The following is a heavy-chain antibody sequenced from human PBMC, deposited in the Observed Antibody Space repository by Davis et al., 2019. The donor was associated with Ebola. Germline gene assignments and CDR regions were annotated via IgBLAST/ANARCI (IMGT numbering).Heavy chain of an antibody. V-gene: IGHV4-61*01. Sequence: SETLSLTCNVSGGSVTSGSYYWSWIRQPPGKGLEWIGYIYYTGSTSYNPSLKSRLTISVDTSKNQFFLKLSSVTAADTAVYYCSRDDRYCSSSRCDVFDVWGQGAMVTVSS. D-gene: IGHD2-21*01. CDR3: SRDDRYCSSSRCDVFDV. CDR1: GGSVTSGSYY. CDR2: IYYTGST. J-gene: IGHJ3*01.